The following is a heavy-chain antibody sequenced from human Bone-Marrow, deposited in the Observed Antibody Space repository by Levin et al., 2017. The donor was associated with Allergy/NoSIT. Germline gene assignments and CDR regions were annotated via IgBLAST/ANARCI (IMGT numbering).Heavy chain of an antibody. D-gene: IGHD4-17*01. CDR1: GGSIISGGYY. V-gene: IGHV4-31*03. CDR2: IYYIGNS. CDR3: ARDGHGDYVGDDAFDI. Sequence: SETLSLTCTVSGGSIISGGYYWSWIRQFPGKGLEWIGYIYYIGNSYYNPSLKSRLTISVDTSKNQFSLKLTSVTAADTAVYYRARDGHGDYVGDDAFDIWGHGTMVTVSS. J-gene: IGHJ3*02.